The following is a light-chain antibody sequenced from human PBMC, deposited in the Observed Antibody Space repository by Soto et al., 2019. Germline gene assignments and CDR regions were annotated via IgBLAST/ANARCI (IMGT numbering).Light chain of an antibody. CDR2: GAS. CDR1: QSVTSSY. CDR3: QQYGGLPT. J-gene: IGKJ1*01. Sequence: EIVLTQSPGTLSLSPGERVTLSCRASQSVTSSYIAWYQQKSGRAPRLLLYGASSRATGIPDRFRGSGSGTDFTLTISRLEPEDFAVYYCQQYGGLPTFGQGTKVDIK. V-gene: IGKV3-20*01.